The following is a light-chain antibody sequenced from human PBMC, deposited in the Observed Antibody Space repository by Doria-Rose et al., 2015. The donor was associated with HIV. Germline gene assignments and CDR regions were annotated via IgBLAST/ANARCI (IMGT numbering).Light chain of an antibody. V-gene: IGKV3-20*01. Sequence: TQSPGTLSLSPGERATLSCRASQSFSSTYLAWCQQKPGQAPSLLIYDGSTRATGIPDRFSASGSGTDFTLTINGLEPEDFALYYCHQYGTSWTFGQGTKVEI. J-gene: IGKJ1*01. CDR2: DGS. CDR3: HQYGTSWT. CDR1: QSFSSTY.